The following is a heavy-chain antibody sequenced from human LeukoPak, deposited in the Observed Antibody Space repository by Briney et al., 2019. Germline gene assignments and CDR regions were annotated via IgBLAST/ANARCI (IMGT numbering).Heavy chain of an antibody. V-gene: IGHV1-2*06. CDR2: INPNNGGT. CDR1: GYTFTGYY. J-gene: IGHJ3*02. CDR3: AGEDNSSGYRPFDI. Sequence: ASVQVSCQASGYTFTGYYIHWVRQAPGQGLDWMGRINPNNGGTNYAQKFQGRVTMTRDMSMSTAYMELSRLKSDDTAVYYCAGEDNSSGYRPFDIWGQGTMVTVPS. D-gene: IGHD3-22*01.